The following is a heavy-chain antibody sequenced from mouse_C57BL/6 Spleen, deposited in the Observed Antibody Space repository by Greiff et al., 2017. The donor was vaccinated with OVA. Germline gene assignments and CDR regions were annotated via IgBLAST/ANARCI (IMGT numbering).Heavy chain of an antibody. CDR2: IDPEDGDT. J-gene: IGHJ1*03. CDR1: GFNIKDYY. V-gene: IGHV14-1*01. D-gene: IGHD1-1*01. CDR3: TRYYYGSSYGYFDV. Sequence: VQLQQSGAELVRPGASVKLSCTASGFNIKDYYMHWVKQRPEQGLEWIGRIDPEDGDTEYAPKFQGKATMTADTSSNTAYLQLSSLTSEDTAVYYCTRYYYGSSYGYFDVWGTGTTVTVSS.